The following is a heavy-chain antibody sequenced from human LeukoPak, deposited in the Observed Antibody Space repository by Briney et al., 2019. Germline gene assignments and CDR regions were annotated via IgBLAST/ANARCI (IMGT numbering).Heavy chain of an antibody. J-gene: IGHJ6*02. CDR1: GFTFDDYT. V-gene: IGHV3-43*01. CDR2: ISWDGGST. CDR3: AKDQGYGYGKNYYYYYGMDV. Sequence: GRSLRLSCAASGFTFDDYTMHWVRQAPGKGLEWVSLISWDGGSTYYADSVKGRFTISRDNSKNSLYLQMNSLRTEDTALYYCAKDQGYGYGKNYYYYYGMDVWGQGTTVTVSS. D-gene: IGHD5-18*01.